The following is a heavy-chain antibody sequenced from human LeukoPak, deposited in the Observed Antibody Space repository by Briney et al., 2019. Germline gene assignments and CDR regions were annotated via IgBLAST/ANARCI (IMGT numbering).Heavy chain of an antibody. D-gene: IGHD7-27*01. CDR1: GFSLSTSGVG. Sequence: SGPTLVKPTQTLTLTCTFSGFSLSTSGVGVGWIRQPPGKALEWLALIYWDDDKRFSPSLKSRLTITKDTSKNQVVLTMTNMDPVDTATYYCAHRQNWGEAFDIWGQGTMVTVSS. CDR2: IYWDDDK. CDR3: AHRQNWGEAFDI. V-gene: IGHV2-5*02. J-gene: IGHJ3*02.